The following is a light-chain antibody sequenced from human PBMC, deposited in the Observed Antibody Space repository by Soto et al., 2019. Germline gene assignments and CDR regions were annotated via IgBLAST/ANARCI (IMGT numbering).Light chain of an antibody. CDR1: QSISSY. Sequence: IQMTQSHSSLSASVGDRFTITCRASQSISSYLNWYQQKPGKAPKLLIYAASSLQSGVPPRFSGSGSGTDFTLSINSLQPEDFATYYCQQTYSTPLTFGGGTKVDIK. J-gene: IGKJ4*01. CDR2: AAS. CDR3: QQTYSTPLT. V-gene: IGKV1-39*01.